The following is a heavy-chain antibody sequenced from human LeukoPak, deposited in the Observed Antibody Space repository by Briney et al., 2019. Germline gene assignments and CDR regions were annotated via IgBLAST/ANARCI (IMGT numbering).Heavy chain of an antibody. CDR3: ASVISGGYSNY. CDR2: IYYSGST. J-gene: IGHJ4*02. CDR1: DGSISTSSYY. V-gene: IGHV4-39*01. Sequence: PSETLSLTCTVSDGSISTSSYYWGWIRQPPGKGLEWIGSIYYSGSTYYNPSLKSRVAISMDTSKNQFSLKLSSVTAADTAVYYCASVISGGYSNYWGQGTLVTVSS. D-gene: IGHD1-26*01.